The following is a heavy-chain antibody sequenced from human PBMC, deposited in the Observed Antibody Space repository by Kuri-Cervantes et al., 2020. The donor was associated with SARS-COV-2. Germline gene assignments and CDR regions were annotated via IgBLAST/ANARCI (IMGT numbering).Heavy chain of an antibody. V-gene: IGHV4-61*02. J-gene: IGHJ4*02. CDR1: GGSISSGSYY. Sequence: LRLSCTVSGGSISSGSYYWSWIRQPAGKGLEWIGRIYTSGSTNYNPSLKSRVTISVDTSKNQFSLKLSSVTAADTAVYYCARDLAYDSSGYAFDYWGQGNLVNVSS. D-gene: IGHD3-22*01. CDR2: IYTSGST. CDR3: ARDLAYDSSGYAFDY.